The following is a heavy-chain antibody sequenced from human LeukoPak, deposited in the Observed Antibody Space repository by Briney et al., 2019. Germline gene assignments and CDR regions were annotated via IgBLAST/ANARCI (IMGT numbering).Heavy chain of an antibody. D-gene: IGHD5-12*01. CDR2: IIPIFGTA. J-gene: IGHJ3*02. V-gene: IGHV1-69*06. CDR3: ARVFSRDWWLRLGAFDI. Sequence: GASVKVSCKASGYTFTSYYMHWVRQAPGQGLEWMGGIIPIFGTANYAQKFQGRVTITADKSTSTAYMELSSLRSEDTAVYYCARVFSRDWWLRLGAFDIWGQGTMVTASS. CDR1: GYTFTSYY.